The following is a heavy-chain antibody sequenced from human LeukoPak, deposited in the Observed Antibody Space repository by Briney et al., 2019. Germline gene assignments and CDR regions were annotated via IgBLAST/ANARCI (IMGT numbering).Heavy chain of an antibody. CDR2: IKQDGSEK. CDR3: ARDLDDFWSGYYY. Sequence: GGSLRLSCAASGFTFSSYAMSWVRQAPGKGLEWVANIKQDGSEKYYVDSVKGRFTISRDNAKNSLYLQMNSLRAEDTAVYYCARDLDDFWSGYYYWGQGTLVTVSS. D-gene: IGHD3-3*01. J-gene: IGHJ4*02. V-gene: IGHV3-7*01. CDR1: GFTFSSYA.